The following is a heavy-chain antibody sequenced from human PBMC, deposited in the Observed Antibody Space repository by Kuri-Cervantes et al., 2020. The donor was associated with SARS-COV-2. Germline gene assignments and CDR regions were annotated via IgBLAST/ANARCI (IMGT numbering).Heavy chain of an antibody. CDR3: ARFWEGYCSSTSCYTPRGFDY. J-gene: IGHJ4*02. CDR2: ISYDGSNK. V-gene: IGHV3-30-3*01. D-gene: IGHD2-2*02. CDR1: GFAFSSYA. Sequence: GGSLRLSCAASGFAFSSYAMHWVRQAPGKGLEWVAVISYDGSNKYYADSVKGRFTISRDNSKNTLYLQMNSLRAEDTAVYYCARFWEGYCSSTSCYTPRGFDYWGQGTLVTVSS.